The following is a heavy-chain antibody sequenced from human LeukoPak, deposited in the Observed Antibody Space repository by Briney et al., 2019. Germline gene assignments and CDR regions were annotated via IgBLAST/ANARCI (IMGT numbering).Heavy chain of an antibody. V-gene: IGHV1-69*02. CDR3: AQRLSWFDP. CDR2: ITPLLGIP. Sequence: ASVKVPCRASGGTFSSQPFSWLRQAPGQGLEWVGRITPLLGIPNYAQRFQGRITITADQSTNTSYMELNNLTSDDTAIFYCAQRLSWFDPWGQGTLVTVSS. D-gene: IGHD6-25*01. CDR1: GGTFSSQP. J-gene: IGHJ5*02.